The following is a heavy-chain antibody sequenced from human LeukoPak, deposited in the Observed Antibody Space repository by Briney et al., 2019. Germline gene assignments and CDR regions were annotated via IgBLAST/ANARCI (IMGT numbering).Heavy chain of an antibody. J-gene: IGHJ5*02. CDR1: GGSISSSSYY. V-gene: IGHV4-39*07. CDR2: IYYSGST. D-gene: IGHD6-19*01. Sequence: SETLSLTCTVSGGSISSSSYYWGWIRQPPGKGLEWIGSIYYSGSTYYNPSLKSRVTISVDTSRNQFSMNLNSVTAADTGVYYCARGAGPPWFDPWGQGTLVTVSS. CDR3: ARGAGPPWFDP.